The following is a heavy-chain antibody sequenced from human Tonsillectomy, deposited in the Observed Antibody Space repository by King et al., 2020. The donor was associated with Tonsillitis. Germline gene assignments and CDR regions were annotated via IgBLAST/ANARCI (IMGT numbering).Heavy chain of an antibody. CDR3: AKEGSSGWYVYFDY. CDR2: ISWNSGSI. V-gene: IGHV3-9*01. J-gene: IGHJ4*02. Sequence: VQLVESGGGLVQPGRSLRLSCAASGFTFDDYAMHWVRQAPGKGLEWVSGISWNSGSIGYADSVKGRFTISRDNAKNSLYLQMNSLRAEDTALYYCAKEGSSGWYVYFDYWGQGTLVTVSS. D-gene: IGHD6-19*01. CDR1: GFTFDDYA.